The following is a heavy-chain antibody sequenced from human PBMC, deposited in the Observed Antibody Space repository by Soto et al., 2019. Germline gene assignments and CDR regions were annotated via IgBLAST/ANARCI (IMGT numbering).Heavy chain of an antibody. CDR2: IIPILGIA. D-gene: IGHD3-22*01. V-gene: IGHV1-69*08. Sequence: QVQLVQSGAEVKKPGSSVKVSCKASGGTFSSYTISWVRQAPGQGLEWMGRIIPILGIANYAQKLQGRVTITADKSTSTAYMELSSLRSEDTAVYYCAREDDDSSGYSFDYWGQGTLVTVSS. J-gene: IGHJ4*02. CDR1: GGTFSSYT. CDR3: AREDDDSSGYSFDY.